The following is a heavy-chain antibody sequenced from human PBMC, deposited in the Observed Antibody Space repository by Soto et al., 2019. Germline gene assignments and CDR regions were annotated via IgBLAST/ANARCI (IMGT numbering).Heavy chain of an antibody. CDR2: ISAHNGNT. Sequence: QVHLVQSGAEVKKPGASVKVSCKGSGYGFTTYGITWVQQAPGQGLEWMAWISAHNGNTNYAQMLQGRVTVTRDTSTSTSYIELRSVRSVSTVVDDCARGSYGDYWGQGTLVTVSS. V-gene: IGHV1-18*01. D-gene: IGHD1-26*01. J-gene: IGHJ4*02. CDR3: ARGSYGDY. CDR1: GYGFTTYG.